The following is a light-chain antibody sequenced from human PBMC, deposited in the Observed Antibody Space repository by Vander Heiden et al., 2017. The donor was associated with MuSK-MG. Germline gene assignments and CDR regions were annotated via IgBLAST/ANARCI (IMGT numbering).Light chain of an antibody. J-gene: IGKJ5*01. CDR3: QQDDNLPIT. Sequence: DIQMTQSPSSLSASVGDRVTITCQASQDISNYLNWYHQKPGKAPKLLIYDASNLETGVPSRFSGSGSGTDFTFTISSLQPEDIATYYCQQDDNLPITFGQGTRLEIK. CDR2: DAS. V-gene: IGKV1-33*01. CDR1: QDISNY.